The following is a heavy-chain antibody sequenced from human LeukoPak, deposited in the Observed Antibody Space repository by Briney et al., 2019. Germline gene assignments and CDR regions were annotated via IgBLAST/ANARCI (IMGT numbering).Heavy chain of an antibody. CDR3: ARELPYYYGSGSAPVFDY. Sequence: GSSVKVSCKASGGTLSSYAISWVRQAPGQGLEWMGRIIPILGIANYAQKFQGRVTITADKSTSTAYMELSSLRSEDTAVYYCARELPYYYGSGSAPVFDYWGQGTLVTVSS. CDR1: GGTLSSYA. D-gene: IGHD3-10*01. V-gene: IGHV1-69*04. J-gene: IGHJ4*02. CDR2: IIPILGIA.